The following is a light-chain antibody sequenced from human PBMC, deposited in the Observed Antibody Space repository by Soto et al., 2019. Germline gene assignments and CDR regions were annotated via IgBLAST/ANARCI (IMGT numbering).Light chain of an antibody. CDR1: SSDVGGYNY. Sequence: QSALTQPASVSGSPGQSITISCTGTSSDVGGYNYVSWYQQHPGKAPKLMIYDVSHRPSGVSNRFSGSKSANTASLTISGLQAEDEADYSCSSYTSTSTLVFGGGTKLTVL. J-gene: IGLJ2*01. CDR2: DVS. V-gene: IGLV2-14*03. CDR3: SSYTSTSTLV.